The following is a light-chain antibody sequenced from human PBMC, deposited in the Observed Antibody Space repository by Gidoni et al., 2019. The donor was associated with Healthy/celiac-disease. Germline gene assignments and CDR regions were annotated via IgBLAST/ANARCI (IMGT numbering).Light chain of an antibody. CDR3: QAWDSSTAHVV. CDR2: QDS. Sequence: SYVLTPPPPVSVAPGQTASITCSGDKLGDKYACWYQQKPGQSPVLVIYQDSKRPSGIPERFSGSNSGNTATLTISGTQAMDEADYYCQAWDSSTAHVVFGGGTKLTVL. J-gene: IGLJ2*01. CDR1: KLGDKY. V-gene: IGLV3-1*01.